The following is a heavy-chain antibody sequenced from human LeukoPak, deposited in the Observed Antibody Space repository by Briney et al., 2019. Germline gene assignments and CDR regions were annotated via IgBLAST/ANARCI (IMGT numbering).Heavy chain of an antibody. V-gene: IGHV3-23*01. J-gene: IGHJ4*02. CDR3: AKDYDFWSGYYPD. Sequence: GGSLRLSCAASRFTFSGHAMGWVRQAPGKGLEWVSAMNGNGGSIGYADSVKGRFTISRDNSKNTLYLQMNSLRAEDTAVYYCAKDYDFWSGYYPDWGQGTLVTVSS. CDR1: RFTFSGHA. CDR2: MNGNGGSI. D-gene: IGHD3-3*01.